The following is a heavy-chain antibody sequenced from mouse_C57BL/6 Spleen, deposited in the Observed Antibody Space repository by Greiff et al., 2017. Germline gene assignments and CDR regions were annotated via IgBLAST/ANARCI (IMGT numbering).Heavy chain of an antibody. V-gene: IGHV1-53*01. J-gene: IGHJ3*01. D-gene: IGHD2-3*01. CDR1: GYTFTSYW. CDR2: INPSNGGT. CDR3: ARSLYGGYYVAY. Sequence: VQLQQPGTELVKPGASVKLSCKASGYTFTSYWMHWVKQRPGQGLEWIGNINPSNGGTTYNEKFKRKATLTVDKSSSTAYMQLSSLTSEDSAVYYCARSLYGGYYVAYWGQGTLVTVSA.